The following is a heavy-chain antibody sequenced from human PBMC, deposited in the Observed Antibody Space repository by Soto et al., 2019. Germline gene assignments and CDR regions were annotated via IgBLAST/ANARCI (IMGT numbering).Heavy chain of an antibody. J-gene: IGHJ4*02. V-gene: IGHV3-48*03. CDR1: GFTFSSYE. CDR2: ISSSGSTI. D-gene: IGHD3-16*01. CDR3: ARVTFRKLFDY. Sequence: GGSLRLSCAASGFTFSSYEMNWVRQAPGKGLEWVSYISSSGSTIYYADSVKGRFTTSRDNAKNSLYLQMNSLRAEDTAVYYCARVTFRKLFDYWGQGTLVTVSS.